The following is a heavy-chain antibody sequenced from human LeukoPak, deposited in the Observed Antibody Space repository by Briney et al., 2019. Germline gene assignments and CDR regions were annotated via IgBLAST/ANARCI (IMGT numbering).Heavy chain of an antibody. V-gene: IGHV3-23*01. Sequence: GGSLRLSCAASGFTFSSYAMSWVRQAPGKGLEWVSAISGSGGSTYYADSVKGRFTISRDNSKNALYLQMNSLRAEDTAVYYCAKLSSSSSCTYWGQGTLVTVSS. CDR1: GFTFSSYA. J-gene: IGHJ4*02. D-gene: IGHD6-13*01. CDR2: ISGSGGST. CDR3: AKLSSSSSCTY.